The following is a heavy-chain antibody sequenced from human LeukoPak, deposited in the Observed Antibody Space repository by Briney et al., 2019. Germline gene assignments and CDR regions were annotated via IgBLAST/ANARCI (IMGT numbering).Heavy chain of an antibody. Sequence: ASVKVSSKASGYTFTSYGISWVRQAPGQGLEWMGWSSTFNGNRYYPPKLQDRVTMTTDTSTTTAYMELRSLTSDDTAVYYCARDLEGYGDSPDIWGQGTLVTVSS. CDR3: ARDLEGYGDSPDI. CDR2: SSTFNGNR. CDR1: GYTFTSYG. D-gene: IGHD4-17*01. V-gene: IGHV1-18*01. J-gene: IGHJ3*02.